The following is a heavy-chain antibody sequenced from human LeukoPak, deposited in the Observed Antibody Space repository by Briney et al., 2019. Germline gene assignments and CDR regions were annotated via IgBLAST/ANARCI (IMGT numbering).Heavy chain of an antibody. CDR1: GFTVTTNY. J-gene: IGHJ3*02. CDR2: IYSGGSS. CDR3: ARHSTMASGPFDI. V-gene: IGHV3-53*01. D-gene: IGHD5-24*01. Sequence: GGSLRLSCAASGFTVTTNYMSWVRQAPGKGLEGVLVIYSGGSSYYADSVQGRFTISRDNSKNTLYLQMHSLRAEDTAVYYCARHSTMASGPFDIWGQGTMVTVSS.